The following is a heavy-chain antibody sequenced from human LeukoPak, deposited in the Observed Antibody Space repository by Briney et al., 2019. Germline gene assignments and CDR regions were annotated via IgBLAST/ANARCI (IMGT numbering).Heavy chain of an antibody. V-gene: IGHV4-38-2*02. CDR2: IYHSGST. J-gene: IGHJ4*02. D-gene: IGHD3-9*01. CDR1: GYSISSGYY. CDR3: ARTSTADFDWLHSFDY. Sequence: SETLSLTCTVSGYSISSGYYWGWIRQPPGKGLEWIGSIYHSGSTYYNPSLKSRVTISVDTSKNQFSLKLSSVTAADTAVYYCARTSTADFDWLHSFDYWGQGTLVTVSS.